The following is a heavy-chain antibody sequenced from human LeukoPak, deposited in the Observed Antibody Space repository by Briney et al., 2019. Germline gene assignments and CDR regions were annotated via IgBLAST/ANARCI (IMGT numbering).Heavy chain of an antibody. D-gene: IGHD3-3*01. CDR2: ISSSSSYI. CDR1: GFTFSSYS. V-gene: IGHV3-21*01. Sequence: GGSLRLSCAASGFTFSSYSMNWVRQAPGKGLGWVLSISSSSSYIYYADSVKGRSTISRDNAKNSLYLQMNSLRAEEPAVYYCARDFGVAVASYGMDVWGQETTVTVSS. CDR3: ARDFGVAVASYGMDV. J-gene: IGHJ6*02.